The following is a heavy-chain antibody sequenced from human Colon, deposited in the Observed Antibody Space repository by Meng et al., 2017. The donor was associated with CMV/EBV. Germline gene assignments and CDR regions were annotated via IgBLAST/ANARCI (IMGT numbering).Heavy chain of an antibody. J-gene: IGHJ3*01. CDR2: INGDGRTT. CDR3: ARELPTSSWYLDAFDL. CDR1: GFTFNSHW. Sequence: GESLKISCAVSGFTFNSHWMHWVRQAPGKGLVWVSRINGDGRTTSYADSVEGRFIISRDNARNTLYLQMSSLRVDDTAVYFCARELPTSSWYLDAFDLWGQGTMVTVSS. D-gene: IGHD6-13*01. V-gene: IGHV3-74*01.